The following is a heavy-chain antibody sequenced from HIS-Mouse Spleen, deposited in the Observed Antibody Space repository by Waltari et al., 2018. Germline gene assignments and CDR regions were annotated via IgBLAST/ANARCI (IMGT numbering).Heavy chain of an antibody. CDR2: IYYSGST. J-gene: IGHJ4*02. CDR1: GASNSSSSYY. D-gene: IGHD4-17*01. CDR3: AYGDYFDY. V-gene: IGHV4-39*01. Sequence: QLQLQESGPGLVKPSETRSLPCPVSGASNSSSSYYWGWIRQPPGKGLEWIGSIYYSGSTYYNPSLKSRVTISVDTSKNQFSLKLSSVTAADTAVYYCAYGDYFDYWGQGTLVTVSS.